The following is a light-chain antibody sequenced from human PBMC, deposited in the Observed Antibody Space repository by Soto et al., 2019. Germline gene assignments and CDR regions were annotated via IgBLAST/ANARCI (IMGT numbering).Light chain of an antibody. J-gene: IGKJ4*01. CDR1: QSISGY. CDR3: QQSYSFPRT. CDR2: AAS. V-gene: IGKV1-39*01. Sequence: DIQMTQSPSSLSASVGDRVTITCRASQSISGYLNWYLQRPQKAPELLIYAASTLESGVPSRFRGSGSGTDFTLTISSLQAEDFATYYCQQSYSFPRTFGGGTKVDSK.